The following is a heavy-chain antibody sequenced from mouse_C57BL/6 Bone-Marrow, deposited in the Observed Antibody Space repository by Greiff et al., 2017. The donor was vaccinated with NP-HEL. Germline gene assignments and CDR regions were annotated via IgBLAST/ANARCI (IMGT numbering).Heavy chain of an antibody. D-gene: IGHD1-1*01. CDR3: ARGVLRCMGY. CDR2: IYPGSGST. CDR1: GYTFTSYW. Sequence: QVQLQQPGAELVKPGASVKMSCKASGYTFTSYWITWVKQRPGQGLEWIGDIYPGSGSTNYNEKFKSKATLTVDTTSSTAYMPLSRLTAEDSAVYYCARGVLRCMGYWGQGTTLTVSS. V-gene: IGHV1-55*01. J-gene: IGHJ2*01.